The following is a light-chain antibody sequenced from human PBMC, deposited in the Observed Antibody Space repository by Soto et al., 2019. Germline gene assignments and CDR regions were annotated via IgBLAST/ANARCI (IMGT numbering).Light chain of an antibody. Sequence: IVLTPSPGTLSLSPGERDTLSCRASQSVSSSYLAWYQQKPGQAPRLLIYGASSRATGIPDRFSGSGSGTDFTLTISRLEPEDFAVYYCQQRSDWLTFGGGTKVDIK. CDR3: QQRSDWLT. CDR2: GAS. CDR1: QSVSSSY. J-gene: IGKJ4*01. V-gene: IGKV3D-20*02.